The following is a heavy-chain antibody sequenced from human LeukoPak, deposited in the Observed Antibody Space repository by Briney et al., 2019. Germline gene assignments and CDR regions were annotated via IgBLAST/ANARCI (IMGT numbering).Heavy chain of an antibody. CDR2: IDSSGGYM. Sequence: GGSLRLSCEASGFTFSTYSMNWARQAPGKGLEGVSYIDSSGGYMFYADSVKGRFIISRDNAKDSLYLQMNSLRVEDTAVYYCLRGDRRDYWGQGTLVTVSS. J-gene: IGHJ4*02. CDR3: LRGDRRDY. CDR1: GFTFSTYS. V-gene: IGHV3-21*06.